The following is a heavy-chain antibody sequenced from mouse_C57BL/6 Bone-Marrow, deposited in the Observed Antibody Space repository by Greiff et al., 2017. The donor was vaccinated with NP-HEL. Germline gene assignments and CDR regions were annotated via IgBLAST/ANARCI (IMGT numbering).Heavy chain of an antibody. J-gene: IGHJ4*01. V-gene: IGHV1-5*01. CDR1: GYTFTSYW. Sequence: EVQLQQSGTVLARPRASVKMSCKTSGYTFTSYWMHWVKQRPGQGLEWIGAIYPGNSDTSYNQKFKGKAKLTAVTSASTAYMELSSLTNEDSAVYYCTRDYGNGYYAMDYWGQGTSVTVSS. D-gene: IGHD2-1*01. CDR2: IYPGNSDT. CDR3: TRDYGNGYYAMDY.